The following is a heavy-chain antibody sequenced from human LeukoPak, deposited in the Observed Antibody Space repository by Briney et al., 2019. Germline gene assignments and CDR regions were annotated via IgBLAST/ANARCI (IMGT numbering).Heavy chain of an antibody. CDR2: IYTSGST. CDR3: ASDYFDRTGYYGFIY. Sequence: SETLSLTCTVSGGSISSYYWSWIRQPAGKGLEWIGRIYTSGSTTYNPSLKSRVSMSVDTSKKQFSLRLSSVTAADTAIYYCASDYFDRTGYYGFIYWGQGSLVTISS. J-gene: IGHJ4*02. D-gene: IGHD3-22*01. CDR1: GGSISSYY. V-gene: IGHV4-4*07.